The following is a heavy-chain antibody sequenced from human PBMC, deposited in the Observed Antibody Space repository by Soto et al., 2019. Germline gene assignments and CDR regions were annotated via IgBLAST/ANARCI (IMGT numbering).Heavy chain of an antibody. CDR1: GYSFDTTW. CDR3: ARRRYYDSSGSFDY. D-gene: IGHD3-22*01. CDR2: VYPADSDA. Sequence: GESLKISCEASGYSFDTTWIAWVRQMPGKGPEWMGNVYPADSDARYSPSPQGQVIISVDKSIRTAYLQWSSLKASDTAMYYCARRRYYDSSGSFDYWGQGTLVTVSS. J-gene: IGHJ4*02. V-gene: IGHV5-51*01.